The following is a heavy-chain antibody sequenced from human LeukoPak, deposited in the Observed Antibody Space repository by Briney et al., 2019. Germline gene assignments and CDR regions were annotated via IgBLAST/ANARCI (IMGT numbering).Heavy chain of an antibody. J-gene: IGHJ4*02. CDR2: IIPIFGTA. CDR1: GGTFSSYA. D-gene: IGHD5-18*01. CDR3: SLTRRYSYGPNIDY. Sequence: SVKVSCKASGGTFSSYAISWVRQAPGQGLEWMGRIIPIFGTANYAQKFQGRVTITTDESTSTAYKELSSLRSEDTAVYYCSLTRRYSYGPNIDYWGQGTLVTVSS. V-gene: IGHV1-69*05.